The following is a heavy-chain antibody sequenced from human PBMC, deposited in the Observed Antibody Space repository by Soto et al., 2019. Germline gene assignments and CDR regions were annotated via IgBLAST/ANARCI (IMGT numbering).Heavy chain of an antibody. J-gene: IGHJ5*02. Sequence: GGSQRLSSTASGFTFSSYWMSWVRQAPGKGLEWVANIKQDGSEKYYVDSVKGRFTISRDNAKNSLYLQMNSLRAEDTAVYYCARAATYYDFWSGYYPWSSTPNWFDPWGQGTLVTVSS. D-gene: IGHD3-3*01. CDR2: IKQDGSEK. CDR1: GFTFSSYW. V-gene: IGHV3-7*05. CDR3: ARAATYYDFWSGYYPWSSTPNWFDP.